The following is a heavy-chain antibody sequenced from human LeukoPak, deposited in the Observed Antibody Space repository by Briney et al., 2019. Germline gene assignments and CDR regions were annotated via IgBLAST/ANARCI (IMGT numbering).Heavy chain of an antibody. J-gene: IGHJ3*02. CDR3: AKDPNGDYIGTFDI. Sequence: PGGSLRLSCAASGFTFSNYGMHWVRQAPGKGLEWVSVISFDGSAKYYADSVKGRFTISRDNSKNTLYLQMTSLRAEDTAVYYCAKDPNGDYIGTFDIWGQGTMVTVSS. V-gene: IGHV3-30*18. CDR1: GFTFSNYG. D-gene: IGHD4-17*01. CDR2: ISFDGSAK.